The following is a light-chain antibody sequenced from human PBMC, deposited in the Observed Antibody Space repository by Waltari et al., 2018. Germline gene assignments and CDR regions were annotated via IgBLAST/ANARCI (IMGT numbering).Light chain of an antibody. CDR3: QKYVNLPAT. CDR2: DAS. J-gene: IGKJ1*01. V-gene: IGKV3-20*01. Sequence: DIVLTQPPRTLSLSPGERATLSCRARQSVSKHLAWYQQRPGPAPRLLIYDASIRATGIPDRFSGSGSGTDFSLTISRLEPEDFAVYYCQKYVNLPATFGQGTKVEIK. CDR1: QSVSKH.